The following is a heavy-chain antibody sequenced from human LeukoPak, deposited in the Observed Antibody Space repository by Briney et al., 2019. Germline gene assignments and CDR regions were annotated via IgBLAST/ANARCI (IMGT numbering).Heavy chain of an antibody. CDR3: ARVFPLGYSGYPYYFDY. D-gene: IGHD5-12*01. CDR1: EFSVGSNY. Sequence: PGGSLRLSCAASEFSVGSNYMTWVRQAPGKGLEWVSLIYSGGSTYYADSVKGRFTISRDNAKNTLYLQMNSLRAEDTAVYYCARVFPLGYSGYPYYFDYWGQGTLVTVSS. J-gene: IGHJ4*02. V-gene: IGHV3-66*01. CDR2: IYSGGST.